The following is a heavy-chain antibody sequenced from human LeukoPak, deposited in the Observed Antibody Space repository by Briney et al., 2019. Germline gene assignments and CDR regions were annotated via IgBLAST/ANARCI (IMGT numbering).Heavy chain of an antibody. Sequence: GGSLRLSCAASGFTFSSYWMSWVRQAPGKGLEWVANIKQDGSEKYYVDSVKGRFTISRDNAKNSLYLQMNSLRAEDTAVYYCARATRRGVTIAARLYANFDYWGRGTLVTVSS. CDR2: IKQDGSEK. J-gene: IGHJ4*02. V-gene: IGHV3-7*03. D-gene: IGHD6-6*01. CDR1: GFTFSSYW. CDR3: ARATRRGVTIAARLYANFDY.